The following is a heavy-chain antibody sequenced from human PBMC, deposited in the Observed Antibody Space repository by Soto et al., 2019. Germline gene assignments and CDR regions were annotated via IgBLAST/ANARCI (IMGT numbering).Heavy chain of an antibody. V-gene: IGHV1-69*01. Sequence: QVQLVQSGAEVRKPGSSVTVSCKASGGTFSNYAISWVRQAPGQGLEWMGGIIPIVGTGSYAQKFQGRVTITADEPTTTAYMELSSLRFEDTAVYYCARVVILVPTASTHYYYDMDVWGPGTKVIVSS. CDR2: IIPIVGTG. D-gene: IGHD2-2*01. J-gene: IGHJ6*02. CDR3: ARVVILVPTASTHYYYDMDV. CDR1: GGTFSNYA.